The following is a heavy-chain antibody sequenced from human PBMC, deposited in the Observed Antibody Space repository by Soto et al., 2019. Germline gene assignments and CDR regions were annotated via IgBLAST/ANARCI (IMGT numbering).Heavy chain of an antibody. CDR1: GGSISSRNW. D-gene: IGHD3-22*01. Sequence: PSVTMSHTCAVSGGSISSRNWWSWVRKPPGKGLEWIGEIYHSGSTNYNPSLKSRVTISVDKSKNQFSLKLSSVTAADTAVYYCAVDYYDSSGYYHGYWGQGTLVTGSS. V-gene: IGHV4-4*02. J-gene: IGHJ4*02. CDR2: IYHSGST. CDR3: AVDYYDSSGYYHGY.